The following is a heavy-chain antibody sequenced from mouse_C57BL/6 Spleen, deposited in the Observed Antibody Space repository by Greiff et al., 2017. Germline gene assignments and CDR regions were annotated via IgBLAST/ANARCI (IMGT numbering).Heavy chain of an antibody. CDR2: INYDGSST. CDR3: ARRGTGWYFDV. D-gene: IGHD2-14*01. V-gene: IGHV5-16*01. Sequence: DVMLVASEGGLVQPGSSMKLSCTASGFTFSDYYMAWVRQVPEKGLEWVANINYDGSSTYYLDSLKSRFIISRDNAKNILYLQMSSLKSEDTATYYCARRGTGWYFDVWGTGTTVTVSS. J-gene: IGHJ1*03. CDR1: GFTFSDYY.